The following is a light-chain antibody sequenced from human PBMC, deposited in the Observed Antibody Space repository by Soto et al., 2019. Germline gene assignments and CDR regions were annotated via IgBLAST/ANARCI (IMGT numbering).Light chain of an antibody. CDR2: DTY. CDR1: QSISSW. CDR3: KQYNSYRT. V-gene: IGKV1-5*01. Sequence: DIQMTQSPSTLSASVVDRGAITCRASQSISSWLAWYQQKPGKAPMLLIYDTYSLESGVPSRFSGSGSGTEITLTNSSMHPDDCATYDGKQYNSYRTLRRGTKMEIK. J-gene: IGKJ1*01.